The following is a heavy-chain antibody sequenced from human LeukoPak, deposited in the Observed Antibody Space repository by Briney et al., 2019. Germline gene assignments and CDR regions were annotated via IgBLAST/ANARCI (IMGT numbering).Heavy chain of an antibody. J-gene: IGHJ4*02. D-gene: IGHD2-15*01. Sequence: PGGSLRLSCAESGFTFSSYGMHWVRQAPGKGLEWVAFIRYDGSNKYYADSVKGRFTISRDNSKNTLYLQMNSLRAEDTAVYYCAKINLRGPVVAATVYDYWGQGTLVTVSS. CDR1: GFTFSSYG. CDR2: IRYDGSNK. V-gene: IGHV3-30*02. CDR3: AKINLRGPVVAATVYDY.